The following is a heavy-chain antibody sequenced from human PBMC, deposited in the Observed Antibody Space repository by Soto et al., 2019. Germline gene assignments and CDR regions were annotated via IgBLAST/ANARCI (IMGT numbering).Heavy chain of an antibody. D-gene: IGHD6-13*01. CDR3: ARGDAPYSSSWYGHYYYYYMDV. V-gene: IGHV1-46*01. CDR1: GHTFTKYY. J-gene: IGHJ6*03. Sequence: ASVKVSCKASGHTFTKYYFHWVRQAPGQGLEWMGIINPSGGSTNYAERFQGRVTMTRDTSTSTMYMELSSLRSEDTAVYYCARGDAPYSSSWYGHYYYYYMDVWGKGTTVTVSS. CDR2: INPSGGST.